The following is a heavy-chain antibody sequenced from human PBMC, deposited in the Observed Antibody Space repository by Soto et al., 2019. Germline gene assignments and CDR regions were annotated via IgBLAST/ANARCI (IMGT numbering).Heavy chain of an antibody. CDR3: AKDHSSGSVEY. CDR1: GFTFSSYG. V-gene: IGHV3-30*18. J-gene: IGHJ4*02. D-gene: IGHD1-26*01. CDR2: ISYDGSNK. Sequence: QVQLVESGGGVVQPGRSLRLSCAASGFTFSSYGMHWVRQAPGKGLEWVAVISYDGSNKYYADSVKGRFTISRDNSKNTLYLQMDSLRAEDTAVYYCAKDHSSGSVEYWGQGNLVTVSS.